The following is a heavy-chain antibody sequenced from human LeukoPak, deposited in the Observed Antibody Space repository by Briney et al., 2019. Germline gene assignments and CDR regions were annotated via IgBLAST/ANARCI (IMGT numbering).Heavy chain of an antibody. D-gene: IGHD6-13*01. Sequence: EGSLRLSCAASGFTFSSYGMHWVRQAPGKGLEWVAVIWYDGSNKYYADSVKGRFTISRDNAKNSLYLQMNSLRAEDTAVYYCARIAAAGYYFDYWGQGTLVTVSS. CDR2: IWYDGSNK. CDR1: GFTFSSYG. J-gene: IGHJ4*02. CDR3: ARIAAAGYYFDY. V-gene: IGHV3-33*01.